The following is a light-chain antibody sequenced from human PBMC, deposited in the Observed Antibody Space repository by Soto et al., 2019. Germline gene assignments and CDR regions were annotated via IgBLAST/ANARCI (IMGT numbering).Light chain of an antibody. CDR2: DVS. CDR3: SSYTSSSSYV. V-gene: IGLV2-14*01. J-gene: IGLJ1*01. CDR1: SSDVGGYNY. Sequence: SVLTQPASVSGSPGQSITISCTGTSSDVGGYNYVSWYQQHPGKAPKLMIYDVSNRPSGVSNRFSGSKSGNTASLTISGLQAEDEADYYCSSYTSSSSYVFGTGTKLTVL.